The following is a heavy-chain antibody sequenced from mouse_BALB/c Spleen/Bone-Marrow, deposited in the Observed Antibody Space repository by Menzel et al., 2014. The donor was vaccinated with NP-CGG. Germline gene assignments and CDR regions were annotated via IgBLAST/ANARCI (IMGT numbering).Heavy chain of an antibody. J-gene: IGHJ4*01. CDR3: VRGIYYYGSNYKNSALDY. CDR1: GFTFNTFA. V-gene: IGHV10-1*02. D-gene: IGHD1-1*01. CDR2: IRSKSNNFAT. Sequence: EVQGVESGGGLVQPKGLLKLSCAASGFTFNTFAMNWVRQAPGKGLEWVARIRSKSNNFATYYADSVKDRFTISRDDSQSMLYLQMNNLKTEDTAMYYCVRGIYYYGSNYKNSALDYWGQGTSVTVSS.